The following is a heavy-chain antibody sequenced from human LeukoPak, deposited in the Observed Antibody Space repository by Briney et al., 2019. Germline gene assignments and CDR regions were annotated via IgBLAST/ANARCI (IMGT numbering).Heavy chain of an antibody. D-gene: IGHD2-8*01. J-gene: IGHJ5*01. CDR3: VLAPNSNWFDF. Sequence: FETPSLTCSVSRDSISGFFLNLTRQSPREGLEWIAVTHYSGTTNYNPSLKSRVTISIDTSRQQFFLKLSSVTAADTAVYYCVLAPNSNWFDFWGQGTRVTVSS. V-gene: IGHV4-59*12. CDR2: THYSGTT. CDR1: RDSISGFF.